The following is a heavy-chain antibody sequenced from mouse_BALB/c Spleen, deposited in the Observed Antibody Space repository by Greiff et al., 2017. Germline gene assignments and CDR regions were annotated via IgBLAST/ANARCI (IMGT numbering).Heavy chain of an antibody. Sequence: VQGVESGAELVKPGASVKLSCKASGYTFTSYYMYWVKQRPGQGLEWIGEINPSNGGTNFNEKFKSKATLTVDKSSSTAYMQLSSLTSEDSAVYYCTTTGTEFAYWGQGTLVTVSA. CDR3: TTTGTEFAY. CDR1: GYTFTSYY. J-gene: IGHJ3*01. V-gene: IGHV1S81*02. D-gene: IGHD4-1*02. CDR2: INPSNGGT.